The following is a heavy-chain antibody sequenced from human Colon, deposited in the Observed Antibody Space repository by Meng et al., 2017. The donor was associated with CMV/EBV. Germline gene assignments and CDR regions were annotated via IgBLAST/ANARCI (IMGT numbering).Heavy chain of an antibody. J-gene: IGHJ3*01. CDR3: ARTHGDHGAFDGLGF. CDR1: VYAFTNYW. D-gene: IGHD1-14*01. CDR2: VFPGDSGT. Sequence: GESLNISCKTSVYAFTNYWIAGVRQMPGKGLEWMVAVFPGDSGTRYSLSFEGQDTISDDKSISTAYLQWSSLKASDTAMYYCARTHGDHGAFDGLGFWGQGTMVTVSS. V-gene: IGHV5-51*01.